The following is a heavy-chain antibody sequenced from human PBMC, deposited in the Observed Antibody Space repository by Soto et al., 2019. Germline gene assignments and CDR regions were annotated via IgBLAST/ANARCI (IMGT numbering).Heavy chain of an antibody. CDR3: ARVRAERITIFGVVSQGYYYGMDV. V-gene: IGHV4-34*01. Sequence: SETLSLTCAVYGGSFSGYYWSWIRQPPGKGLEWIGEINHSGSTNYNPSLKSRVTISVDTSKNQFSLKLSSVTAADTAVYYCARVRAERITIFGVVSQGYYYGMDVWGQGTTVTVSS. CDR2: INHSGST. D-gene: IGHD3-3*01. CDR1: GGSFSGYY. J-gene: IGHJ6*02.